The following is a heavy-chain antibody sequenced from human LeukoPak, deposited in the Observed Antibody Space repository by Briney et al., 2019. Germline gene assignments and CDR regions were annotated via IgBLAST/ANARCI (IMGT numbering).Heavy chain of an antibody. CDR3: ARDTRGESDY. J-gene: IGHJ4*01. D-gene: IGHD2-2*01. CDR1: GFTFRTYD. Sequence: GGSLRLSCAASGFTFRTYDMNWVRQAPGKGLEWISYINSNSDTVHYSNSVEGRFTISRDNAKNSLYLQMNSLRAEDTAMYYCARDTRGESDYWGHGTLVIVSS. V-gene: IGHV3-48*04. CDR2: INSNSDTV.